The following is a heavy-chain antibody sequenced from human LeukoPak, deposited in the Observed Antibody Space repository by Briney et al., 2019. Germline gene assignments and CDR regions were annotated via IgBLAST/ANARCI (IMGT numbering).Heavy chain of an antibody. V-gene: IGHV3-33*06. J-gene: IGHJ6*03. CDR2: IWYHGSNK. Sequence: GGSLRLSCAASGFTFSSYGMHWVRQAPGKGQEWVAVIWYHGSNKYYADSVKGRFTISRANSKNTLYLQMNSLRAEETAVYYCAKRSTSPPREYYYYMDVWGKGTTVTVSS. D-gene: IGHD2-2*01. CDR3: AKRSTSPPREYYYYMDV. CDR1: GFTFSSYG.